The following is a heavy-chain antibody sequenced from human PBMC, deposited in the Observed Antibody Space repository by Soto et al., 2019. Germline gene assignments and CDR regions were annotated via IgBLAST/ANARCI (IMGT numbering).Heavy chain of an antibody. V-gene: IGHV3-53*01. CDR3: ATQPGGGGY. D-gene: IGHD3-10*01. Sequence: EVQLVESGGGLIQPGGSLRLSCAVSGFTVSNNYMSWVRQAPGKGLEGVSVIYSGGYTAYGDSVKGRFTISRDNSKNTLNLKKKTLGAAARPVFFWATQPGGGGYWGQGTLVTVSS. J-gene: IGHJ4*02. CDR2: IYSGGYT. CDR1: GFTVSNNY.